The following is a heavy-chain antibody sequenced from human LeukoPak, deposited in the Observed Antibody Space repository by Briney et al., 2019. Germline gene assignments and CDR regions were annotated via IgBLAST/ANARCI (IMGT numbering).Heavy chain of an antibody. CDR3: ARELKAATGFSD. D-gene: IGHD6-25*01. J-gene: IGHJ4*02. CDR2: ISSSSSYI. Sequence: GESLRLSCAASGFTFSSYSMNWVRPAPGKGLAWVSSISSSSSYISYADSVKGRFTISRDNAKNSLYLQMNSLRAEDTAVYYCARELKAATGFSDWGQGTLVTISS. CDR1: GFTFSSYS. V-gene: IGHV3-21*01.